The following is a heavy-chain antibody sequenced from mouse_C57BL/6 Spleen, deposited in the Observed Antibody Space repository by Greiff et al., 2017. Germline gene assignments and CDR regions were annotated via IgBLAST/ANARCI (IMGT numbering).Heavy chain of an antibody. J-gene: IGHJ2*01. Sequence: EVMLVESGGGLVQPGGSLKLSCAASGFTFSDYGMAWVRQAPRKGPEWVAFISNLAYSIYYADTVTGRFTISRGNAKNTLYLEMSSLRSEDTAMYYCARRLTGGYFDYWGQGTTLTVSS. V-gene: IGHV5-15*01. CDR1: GFTFSDYG. CDR2: ISNLAYSI. D-gene: IGHD4-1*01. CDR3: ARRLTGGYFDY.